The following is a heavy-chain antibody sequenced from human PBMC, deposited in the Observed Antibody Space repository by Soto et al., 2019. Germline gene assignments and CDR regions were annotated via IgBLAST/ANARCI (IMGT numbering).Heavy chain of an antibody. V-gene: IGHV3-11*06. J-gene: IGHJ4*02. CDR3: VRSGDNYNLLDY. CDR1: GFTFSDHY. CDR2: SSNSGSFT. D-gene: IGHD1-1*01. Sequence: LRLSCAASGFTFSDHYMSWIRQAPGKGLEWIGYSSNSGSFTRYADSVKGRFSISRDNAKNLLYLQINSLRGDDTAIYYCVRSGDNYNLLDYWGQGTPVTVSS.